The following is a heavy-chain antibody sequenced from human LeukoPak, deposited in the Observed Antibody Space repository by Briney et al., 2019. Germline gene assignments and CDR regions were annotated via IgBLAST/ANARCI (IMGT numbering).Heavy chain of an antibody. V-gene: IGHV1-69*04. CDR3: ARDLGATRGAYYFDY. J-gene: IGHJ4*02. CDR2: IIPTLGIA. Sequence: ASVKVSCKASGGTFSSYAISWVRQAPGQGLEWMGRIIPTLGIANYAQKFQGRVTITADKSTSTAYMELSSLRSEDTAVYYCARDLGATRGAYYFDYWGQGTLVTVSS. CDR1: GGTFSSYA. D-gene: IGHD1-26*01.